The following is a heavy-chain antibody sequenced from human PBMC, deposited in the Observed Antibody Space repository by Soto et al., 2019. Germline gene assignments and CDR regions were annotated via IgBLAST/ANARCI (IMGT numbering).Heavy chain of an antibody. V-gene: IGHV4-39*01. CDR1: GGSISSSSYY. D-gene: IGHD2-15*01. J-gene: IGHJ3*02. CDR3: ARWGYCSGGSCCGVGAFDI. Sequence: SETLSLTCTVSGGSISSSSYYWGWIRQPPGKGLEWIGSIYYSGSTYYNPSLKSRVTISVDTSKNQFSLKLSSVTAADTAVYYCARWGYCSGGSCCGVGAFDIWGQGTMVTVSS. CDR2: IYYSGST.